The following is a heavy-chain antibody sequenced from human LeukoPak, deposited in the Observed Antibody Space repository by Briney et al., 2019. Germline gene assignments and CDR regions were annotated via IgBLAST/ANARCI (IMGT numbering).Heavy chain of an antibody. J-gene: IGHJ4*02. V-gene: IGHV1-69*02. CDR1: GGTFGSYT. CDR2: IIPILGIA. D-gene: IGHD6-6*01. CDR3: ARGSSSSKPNFDY. Sequence: ASVKVSCKASGGTFGSYTISWVRQAPGQGLEWMGRIIPILGIANYAQKFQGRVTITADKSTSTAYMELSSLRSEDTAVYYCARGSSSSKPNFDYWGQGTLVTVSS.